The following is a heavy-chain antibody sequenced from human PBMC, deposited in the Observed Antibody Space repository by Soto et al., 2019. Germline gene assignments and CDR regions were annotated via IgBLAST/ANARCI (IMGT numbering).Heavy chain of an antibody. D-gene: IGHD6-6*01. CDR3: AESIAARPDYYYMDV. CDR1: GGSFSGYY. J-gene: IGHJ6*03. CDR2: INHSGST. V-gene: IGHV4-34*01. Sequence: SETLSLTCAVYGGSFSGYYWSWIRQHPGKGLEWIGEINHSGSTNYNPSLKSRVTISVDTSKNQFSLKLSSVTAADTAVYYCAESIAARPDYYYMDVWGKGTTVTVSS.